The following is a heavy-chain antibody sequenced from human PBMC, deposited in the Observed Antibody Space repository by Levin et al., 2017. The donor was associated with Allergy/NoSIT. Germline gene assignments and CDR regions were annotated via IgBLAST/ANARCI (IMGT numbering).Heavy chain of an antibody. J-gene: IGHJ2*01. Sequence: SCAASGFTFSSYGMHWVRQAPGKGLEWVAVISYDGSNKYYADSVKGRFTISRDNSKNTLYLQMNSLRAEDTAVYYCAKPRTSGRNWYFDLWGRGTLVTVSS. D-gene: IGHD1-26*01. CDR1: GFTFSSYG. CDR3: AKPRTSGRNWYFDL. V-gene: IGHV3-30*18. CDR2: ISYDGSNK.